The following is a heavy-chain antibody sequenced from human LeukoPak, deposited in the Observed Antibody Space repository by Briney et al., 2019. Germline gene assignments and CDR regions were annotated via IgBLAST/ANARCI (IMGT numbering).Heavy chain of an antibody. V-gene: IGHV3-33*01. CDR1: GFNFSSYG. Sequence: QPGGSLRLSCAASGFNFSSYGMHWVRQAPGKGLEWVAVIWYDGSNKYYADSVKGRFTISRDNSKNTLYLQMNSLRAEDTAVYYCARHGSGSTIDYWGQGTLVTVSS. CDR3: ARHGSGSTIDY. J-gene: IGHJ4*02. D-gene: IGHD3-10*01. CDR2: IWYDGSNK.